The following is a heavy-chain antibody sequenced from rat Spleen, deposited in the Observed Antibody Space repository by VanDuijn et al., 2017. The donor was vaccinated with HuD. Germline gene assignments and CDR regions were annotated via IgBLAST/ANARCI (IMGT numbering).Heavy chain of an antibody. CDR2: ITNTGGST. V-gene: IGHV5-31*01. CDR3: TRGVYYGYNAFVY. Sequence: EVQLVESGGGLVQPGRSLKLSCVASGFTFNNYWMTWIRQAPGKGLEWVASITNTGGSTYYPDSVKGRFTISRDIVENTLYLQMNSLRSEDTATYYCTRGVYYGYNAFVYWGQGTLVTVSS. J-gene: IGHJ3*01. CDR1: GFTFNNYW. D-gene: IGHD1-9*01.